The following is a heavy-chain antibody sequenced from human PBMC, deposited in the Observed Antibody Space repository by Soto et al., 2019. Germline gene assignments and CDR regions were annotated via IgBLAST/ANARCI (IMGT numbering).Heavy chain of an antibody. CDR2: IIPIFGTA. Sequence: GASVKVSCKASGGTFSSYAISWVRQAPGQGLEWMGGIIPIFGTANYAQKFQGRVTITADESTSTAYMELSSVRSEDTAVYYCARGLYGGGLSYYGMDVWGQGTTVTVSS. CDR1: GGTFSSYA. J-gene: IGHJ6*02. D-gene: IGHD4-17*01. CDR3: ARGLYGGGLSYYGMDV. V-gene: IGHV1-69*13.